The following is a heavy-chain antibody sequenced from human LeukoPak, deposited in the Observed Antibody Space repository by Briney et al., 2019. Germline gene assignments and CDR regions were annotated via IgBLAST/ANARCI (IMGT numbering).Heavy chain of an antibody. CDR3: ATATTGAPPYEPFDY. CDR1: AYTLTELS. Sequence: GPSVKVSCKVSAYTLTELSMHWVRQAPGKGLEWMGVFVPEDGETIYAQKFQGRVTMTEDTSTDTAYMELSSLRSEDTAVYYCATATTGAPPYEPFDYWGQGTLVTVSS. CDR2: FVPEDGET. V-gene: IGHV1-24*01. D-gene: IGHD4-11*01. J-gene: IGHJ4*02.